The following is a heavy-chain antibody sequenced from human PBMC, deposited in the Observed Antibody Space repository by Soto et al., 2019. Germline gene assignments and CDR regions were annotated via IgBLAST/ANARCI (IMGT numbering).Heavy chain of an antibody. V-gene: IGHV4-61*01. CDR1: GGSVSSGRFY. D-gene: IGHD6-19*01. J-gene: IGHJ4*02. CDR2: IYYSGST. CDR3: ARSGSGSGLL. Sequence: QVQLQESGPGLVKPSETLSLTCTVSGGSVSSGRFYWSWIRQPPRKGLEWIGYIYYSGSTKYNPSLRSRVTVSVDTSKNQFSLKLTSVTAADTAVYYCARSGSGSGLLGGQGTLVTVSS.